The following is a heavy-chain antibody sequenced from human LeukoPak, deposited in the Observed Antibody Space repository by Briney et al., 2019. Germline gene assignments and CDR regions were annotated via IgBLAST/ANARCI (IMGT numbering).Heavy chain of an antibody. J-gene: IGHJ4*02. CDR2: INHSGST. CDR3: ARCLQLTGDY. CDR1: GGSFSGYY. D-gene: IGHD6-13*01. V-gene: IGHV4-34*01. Sequence: PSETLSLTCAVYGGSFSGYYWSWIRQPPGKGLEWIGEINHSGSTNYNPSLKSRVTISVDTSKNQFSLKLSSVTAADTAVYYCARCLQLTGDYWGQGTLVTVSS.